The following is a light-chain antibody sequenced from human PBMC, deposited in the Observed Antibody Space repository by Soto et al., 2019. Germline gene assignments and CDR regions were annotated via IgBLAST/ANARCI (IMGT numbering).Light chain of an antibody. V-gene: IGKV1-39*01. CDR1: QGIRDD. CDR2: GAT. J-gene: IGKJ5*01. CDR3: QQTYRAPIT. Sequence: IQLTQSPSSLSASVGDRVTISCRASQGIRDDLGWYQQRPGKAPKILIYGATSLHGGVPSRFSGSGSETDFTLTISNLQPEDFATYYCQQTYRAPITFGQGTRLEIK.